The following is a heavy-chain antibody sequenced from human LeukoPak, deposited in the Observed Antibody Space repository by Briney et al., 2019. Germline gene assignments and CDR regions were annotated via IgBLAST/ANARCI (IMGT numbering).Heavy chain of an antibody. Sequence: GASVKVSCKASGYTFTSYGISRVRQAPGQGLELLGWLIAYNGNTNYAQKLQGRVTMTTDTSTSTAYMELRSLRSDDTAVYYCASNPVYDILTGYAHYYYYYGMDVWGKGTTVTVSS. CDR2: LIAYNGNT. CDR3: ASNPVYDILTGYAHYYYYYGMDV. CDR1: GYTFTSYG. D-gene: IGHD3-9*01. J-gene: IGHJ6*04. V-gene: IGHV1-18*04.